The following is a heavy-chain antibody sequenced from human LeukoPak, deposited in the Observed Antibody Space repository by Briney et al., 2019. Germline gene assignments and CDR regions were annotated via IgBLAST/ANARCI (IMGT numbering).Heavy chain of an antibody. Sequence: ASVKVSCKVSGYTLTELSMHWVRQAPGKGLEWMGGFDPEDGETIYAQKFQGRVTITADKSTSTAYMELSSLRSEDTAVYYCAKVKAAAGTPIDYWGQGTLVTVSS. V-gene: IGHV1-24*01. CDR2: FDPEDGET. J-gene: IGHJ4*02. D-gene: IGHD6-13*01. CDR3: AKVKAAAGTPIDY. CDR1: GYTLTELS.